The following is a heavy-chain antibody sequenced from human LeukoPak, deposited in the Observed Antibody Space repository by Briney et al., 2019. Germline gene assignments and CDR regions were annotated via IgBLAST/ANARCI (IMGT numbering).Heavy chain of an antibody. Sequence: GGSLRLSCAASGFTFSSYAMSWVRQALGKGREWVSAISGSGGSTYYADSVKGRFTISRDNSKNTLYLQMNSLRAEDTAVYYCAKVRYDSSMERTWGQGTLVTVSS. V-gene: IGHV3-23*01. J-gene: IGHJ4*02. CDR1: GFTFSSYA. CDR3: AKVRYDSSMERT. D-gene: IGHD3-22*01. CDR2: ISGSGGST.